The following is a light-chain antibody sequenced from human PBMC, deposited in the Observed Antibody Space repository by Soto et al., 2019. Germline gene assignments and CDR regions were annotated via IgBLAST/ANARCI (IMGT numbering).Light chain of an antibody. CDR2: KTS. V-gene: IGKV1-5*03. Sequence: DIQLTQSPSTLSASVGDRVTITCRASQSISSWLAWYQQIPGKAPKFLIYKTSNLESGVPSRFSGSGSGTELTLTISSLQADDFATYYCQYYNNYCWTFGQGTKVEIK. CDR1: QSISSW. CDR3: QYYNNYCWT. J-gene: IGKJ1*01.